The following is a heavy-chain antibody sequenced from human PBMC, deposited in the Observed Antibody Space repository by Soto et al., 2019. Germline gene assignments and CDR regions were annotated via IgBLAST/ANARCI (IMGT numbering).Heavy chain of an antibody. CDR1: GYSFTSYW. CDR3: ARPPRAAARPGLSAGTDV. J-gene: IGHJ6*02. D-gene: IGHD6-6*01. CDR2: IYPGDSDT. V-gene: IGHV5-51*01. Sequence: GESLKISCKGSGYSFTSYWIGWVRQMPGKGLEWMGIIYPGDSDTRYSPSFQGQVTISADKSISTAYLQWSSLKASDTAMYYCARPPRAAARPGLSAGTDVWGQGTTVTVSS.